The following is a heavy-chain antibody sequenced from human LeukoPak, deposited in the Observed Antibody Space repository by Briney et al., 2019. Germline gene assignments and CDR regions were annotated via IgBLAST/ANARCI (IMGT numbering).Heavy chain of an antibody. D-gene: IGHD2-15*01. V-gene: IGHV3-53*01. CDR2: IYSGGST. J-gene: IGHJ2*01. Sequence: PGGSLRLSCAASEFPVSSNYMTWVRQDPGKGLEWVSVIYSGGSTYYADSVKGRFTISRDNSKNTLYLQMNSLRAEDTAVYYCARVDCSGGSCYSRSHWYFDLWGRGTLVTVSS. CDR1: EFPVSSNY. CDR3: ARVDCSGGSCYSRSHWYFDL.